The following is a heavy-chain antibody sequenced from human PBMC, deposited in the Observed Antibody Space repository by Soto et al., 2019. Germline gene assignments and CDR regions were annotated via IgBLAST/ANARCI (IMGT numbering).Heavy chain of an antibody. J-gene: IGHJ2*01. CDR2: TYYRSKWYN. Sequence: QVQLQQSGPGLVKPSQTLSLMCDISGDSVSSVTATWSWIRQSPSRGLEWLGRTYYRSKWYNDYARSVKGRIVITPETSKNQVSLQLNSVTPEDTATYFCARDGSGFHWYFDVWGRGTLVTVSS. CDR1: GDSVSSVTAT. CDR3: ARDGSGFHWYFDV. V-gene: IGHV6-1*01. D-gene: IGHD6-19*01.